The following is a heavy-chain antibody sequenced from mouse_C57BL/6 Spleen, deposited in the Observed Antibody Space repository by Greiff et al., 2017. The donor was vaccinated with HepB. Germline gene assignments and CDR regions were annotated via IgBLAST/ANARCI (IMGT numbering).Heavy chain of an antibody. D-gene: IGHD1-1*01. CDR3: ARWRDYYGSWFAY. CDR2: IDPSDSYT. V-gene: IGHV1-69*01. J-gene: IGHJ3*01. CDR1: GYTFTSYW. Sequence: QVQLQQPGAELVMPGASVKLSCKASGYTFTSYWMHWVKQRPGQGLEWIGEIDPSDSYTNYNQKFKGKSTLTVDKSSSTAYMQLSSLTSEDSAVYYCARWRDYYGSWFAYWGQGTLVTVSA.